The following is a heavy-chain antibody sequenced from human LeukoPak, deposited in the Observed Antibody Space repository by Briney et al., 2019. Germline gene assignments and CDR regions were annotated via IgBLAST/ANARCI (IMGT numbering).Heavy chain of an antibody. Sequence: GASVKVSCKASGGTFSSYAISWVRQAPGQGLEWMGGIIPIFGTANYAQKFQGRVTITADESTSTAYMELSSLRSEDTAVYYCAREWEDYYYYGMDVWGQGTTVTVSS. CDR1: GGTFSSYA. CDR3: AREWEDYYYYGMDV. V-gene: IGHV1-69*13. J-gene: IGHJ6*02. CDR2: IIPIFGTA. D-gene: IGHD1-26*01.